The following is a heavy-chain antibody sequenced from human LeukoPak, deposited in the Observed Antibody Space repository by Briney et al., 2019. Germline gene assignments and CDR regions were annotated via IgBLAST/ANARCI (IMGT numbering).Heavy chain of an antibody. CDR2: IYSGGST. CDR1: GFTLSSNY. V-gene: IGHV3-53*01. Sequence: GGSLRLSCAASGFTLSSNYMSWVRQAPGKGLEWVSVIYSGGSTYYADYVKGRFNISRDNSKNTLYLQMNSLRAEDTAVYYCASRGWLPLRDYYYYMDVWGKGTPVTISS. CDR3: ASRGWLPLRDYYYYMDV. D-gene: IGHD5-24*01. J-gene: IGHJ6*03.